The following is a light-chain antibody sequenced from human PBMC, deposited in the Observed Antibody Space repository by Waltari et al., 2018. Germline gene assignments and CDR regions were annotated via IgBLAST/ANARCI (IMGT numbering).Light chain of an antibody. CDR1: RSDVGDYNY. CDR2: DVS. J-gene: IGLJ3*02. CDR3: SSFTSKRTVV. V-gene: IGLV2-14*03. Sequence: QSALTQPAPVSGSPGQSITIPCSGSRSDVGDYNYVSWYQQHPGKAPKLLIYDVSKRHSGASNRFSGSKSGNTASLTLSGLQAEDEADYYCSSFTSKRTVVFGGGTKVTVL.